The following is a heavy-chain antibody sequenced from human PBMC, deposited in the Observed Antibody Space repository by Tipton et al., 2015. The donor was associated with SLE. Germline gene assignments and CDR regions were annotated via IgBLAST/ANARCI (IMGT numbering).Heavy chain of an antibody. D-gene: IGHD5/OR15-5a*01. CDR2: IGSISQTTT. CDR1: GFSFSNYQ. Sequence: SLRLSCIASGFSFSNYQMNWVRQAPGKGLEWVSYIGSISQTTTHYSDSVKGRFTISRDNTKKSVYLQRDSLRVEDTAVYYCARDRLRTLSYDAVDLWGQGTLVIVS. J-gene: IGHJ3*01. V-gene: IGHV3-48*03. CDR3: ARDRLRTLSYDAVDL.